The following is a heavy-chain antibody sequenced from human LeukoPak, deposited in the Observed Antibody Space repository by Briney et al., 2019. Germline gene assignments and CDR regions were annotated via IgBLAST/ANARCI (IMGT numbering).Heavy chain of an antibody. J-gene: IGHJ5*02. Sequence: ASVKVSCKASGFRFTSIGVSWVRQAPGQGLEWMGWISNYFGVTHYAEKFEDRVTMTIDTSTATAYMELRSLRYADTAIYYCARGSDYSVNGNGDWFDPWGQGTVVTVSS. V-gene: IGHV1-18*04. CDR3: ARGSDYSVNGNGDWFDP. CDR2: ISNYFGVT. D-gene: IGHD4-11*01. CDR1: GFRFTSIG.